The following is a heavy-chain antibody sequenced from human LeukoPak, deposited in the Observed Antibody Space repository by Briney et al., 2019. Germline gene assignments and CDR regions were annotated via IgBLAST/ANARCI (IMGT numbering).Heavy chain of an antibody. J-gene: IGHJ4*02. V-gene: IGHV4-39*01. CDR2: ISYTGYT. D-gene: IGHD2-21*01. CDR3: ARRRPLVAVITSHYYDY. Sequence: SETLSLTCTVSGDSISSTNYFWGWIRQPPGKGLEWIGEISYTGYTYYNPSLKSRITISVDASKNQFSLKVSSVIAADTAVYYCARRRPLVAVITSHYYDYWGRGALVTVSS. CDR1: GDSISSTNYF.